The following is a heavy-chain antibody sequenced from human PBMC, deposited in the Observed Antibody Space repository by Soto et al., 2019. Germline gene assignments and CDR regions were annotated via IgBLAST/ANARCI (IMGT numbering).Heavy chain of an antibody. CDR2: IYYSGST. CDR1: GGSISSYY. J-gene: IGHJ3*02. Sequence: SETLSLTCTVSGGSISSYYWSWIRQPPWKGLEWIGYIYYSGSTNYNPSLKSRVTISVDTSKNQFSLKLSSVTAADTAVYYCARQSESGDYDAYAFDIWGQGTMVTVSS. D-gene: IGHD4-17*01. V-gene: IGHV4-59*08. CDR3: ARQSESGDYDAYAFDI.